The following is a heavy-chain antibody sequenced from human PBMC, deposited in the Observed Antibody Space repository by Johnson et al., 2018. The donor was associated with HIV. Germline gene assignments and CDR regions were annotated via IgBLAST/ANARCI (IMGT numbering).Heavy chain of an antibody. D-gene: IGHD3-3*01. V-gene: IGHV3-15*01. Sequence: EVQLVESGGGLVKPGGSLRLSCAASGFTFSNAWMSWVRQAPGKGLEWVGRIKSKTDGGTTDYAAPVKGSFTISRDDSKNTLYLQMNSLKIEDTAVYYCTDYNFWTKRAFDIWGQGTMVTVSS. CDR1: GFTFSNAW. CDR3: TDYNFWTKRAFDI. CDR2: IKSKTDGGTT. J-gene: IGHJ3*02.